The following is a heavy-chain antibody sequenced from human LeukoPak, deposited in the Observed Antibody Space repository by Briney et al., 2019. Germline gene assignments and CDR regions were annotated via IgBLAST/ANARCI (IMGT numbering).Heavy chain of an antibody. V-gene: IGHV3-21*01. CDR3: ARAGGSTVSHSDY. D-gene: IGHD4-17*01. Sequence: GGSLRLSCAASGFTFSSYSMNWIRQAPGKGLEWVSSISSSTSYIYYADSVKGRFTISKDNAKNSLYLQMNSLRGEDTAVYYCARAGGSTVSHSDYWGQGTLVTVPS. CDR1: GFTFSSYS. CDR2: ISSSTSYI. J-gene: IGHJ4*02.